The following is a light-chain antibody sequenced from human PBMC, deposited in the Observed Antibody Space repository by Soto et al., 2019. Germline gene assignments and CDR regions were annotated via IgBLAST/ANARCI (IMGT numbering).Light chain of an antibody. CDR3: GRRGAWPN. CDR1: QSVSSN. V-gene: IGKV3-11*01. Sequence: EIVLTQSPATLSLSPGERATLSCRARQSVSSNLAWSQQTGGQAPRLLIYDASNRATGIPARSSGSGSGTVFTRSISSLEREDFAVRWCGRRGAWPNFGGGTK. J-gene: IGKJ4*01. CDR2: DAS.